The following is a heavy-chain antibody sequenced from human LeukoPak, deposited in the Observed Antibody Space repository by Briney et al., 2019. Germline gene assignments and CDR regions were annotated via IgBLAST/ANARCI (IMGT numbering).Heavy chain of an antibody. Sequence: SVKVSCKASGGTFSNYAISWVRQAPGQGLEWMGAIIPIFGTANYAQKFQGRVTITADESTSTAYMELSSLRSEDTAVYYCARILSSSWYEYFHHWGQGTLVTVSS. V-gene: IGHV1-69*13. J-gene: IGHJ1*01. CDR1: GGTFSNYA. CDR2: IIPIFGTA. CDR3: ARILSSSWYEYFHH. D-gene: IGHD6-19*01.